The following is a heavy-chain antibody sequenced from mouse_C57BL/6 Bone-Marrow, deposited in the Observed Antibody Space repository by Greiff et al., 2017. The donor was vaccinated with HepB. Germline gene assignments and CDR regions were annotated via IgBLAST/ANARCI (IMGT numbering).Heavy chain of an antibody. CDR3: ARWRTTVVATDYYAMDY. V-gene: IGHV1-26*01. CDR1: GYTFTDYY. CDR2: INPNNGGT. D-gene: IGHD1-1*01. Sequence: EVQLQQSGPELVKPGASVKISCKASGYTFTDYYMNWVKQSHGKSLEWIGDINPNNGGTSYNQKFKGKATLTVDKSSSTAYMELRSLTSEDSAVYYCARWRTTVVATDYYAMDYWGQGTSVTVSS. J-gene: IGHJ4*01.